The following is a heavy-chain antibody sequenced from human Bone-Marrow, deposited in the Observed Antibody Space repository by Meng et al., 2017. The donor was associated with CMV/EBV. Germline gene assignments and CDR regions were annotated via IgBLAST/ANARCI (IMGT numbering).Heavy chain of an antibody. V-gene: IGHV3-23*01. CDR1: GFTFSSYA. CDR3: AKLEYSSSWYLDY. J-gene: IGHJ4*02. D-gene: IGHD6-13*01. CDR2: ISGSGGST. Sequence: GGSLRLSCAASGFTFSSYAMTWVRQAPGKGLEWVSAISGSGGSTYYADSVKGRLTISRDNSKNTLYLQMNSLRAEDTAVYYCAKLEYSSSWYLDYWGQGTLVTVSS.